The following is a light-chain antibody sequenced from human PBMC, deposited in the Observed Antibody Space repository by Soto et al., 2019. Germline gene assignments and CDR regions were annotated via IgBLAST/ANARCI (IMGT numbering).Light chain of an antibody. CDR2: SND. V-gene: IGLV1-44*01. J-gene: IGLJ1*01. CDR1: SSNIASNT. CDR3: ASWDDSLNGHV. Sequence: QSVLTQPPSASGTPGQRVTVSCSGSSSNIASNTVNWYQQLPGTAPKLLIYSNDQRPSGVPDRFSASKSGTPASLAISGLQSEDEADYYCASWDDSLNGHVFGTGTKSPS.